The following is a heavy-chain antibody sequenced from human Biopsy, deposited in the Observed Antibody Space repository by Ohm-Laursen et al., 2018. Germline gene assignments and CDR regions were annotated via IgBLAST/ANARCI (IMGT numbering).Heavy chain of an antibody. CDR2: VYYTGST. J-gene: IGHJ2*01. D-gene: IGHD3-22*01. Sequence: GTLSLTCTVSGDSISSYYWSWIRQPPGKGLEWIGYVYYTGSTDYNPSLQGRVTISVDTSKNHFSLRLRSVTPADTAIYYCARDRGYYSDRTVPGYFDLWGRGTLVTVSS. V-gene: IGHV4-59*01. CDR1: GDSISSYY. CDR3: ARDRGYYSDRTVPGYFDL.